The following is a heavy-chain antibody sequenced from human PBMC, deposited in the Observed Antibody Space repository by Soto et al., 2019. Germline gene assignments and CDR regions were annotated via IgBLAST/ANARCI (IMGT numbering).Heavy chain of an antibody. CDR2: IYYSGST. CDR1: GGSISSGGYY. CDR3: ARVGVVPADIQRAAFDI. J-gene: IGHJ3*02. V-gene: IGHV4-31*03. D-gene: IGHD2-2*02. Sequence: PSETLSLTCTVSGGSISSGGYYWSWIRQHPGKGLEWIGYIYYSGSTYYNPSLKSRVTISVDTSKYQFSLKLSSVTAADTAVYYCARVGVVPADIQRAAFDIWGQGTMVTVSS.